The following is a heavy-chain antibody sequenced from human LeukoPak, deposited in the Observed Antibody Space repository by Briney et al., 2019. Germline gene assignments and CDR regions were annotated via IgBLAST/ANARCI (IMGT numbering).Heavy chain of an antibody. Sequence: GGSLRLSCAASGFTFSNYAMSWVRQAPGKGLEWVSAISGSGATTFYADSVKGRFTISRDNSKNTLYLQMSSLGDEDTAVYYCVKGGSSGYFSPSIFDYWGQGALVTVSS. CDR1: GFTFSNYA. CDR3: VKGGSSGYFSPSIFDY. J-gene: IGHJ4*02. CDR2: ISGSGATT. V-gene: IGHV3-23*01. D-gene: IGHD3-22*01.